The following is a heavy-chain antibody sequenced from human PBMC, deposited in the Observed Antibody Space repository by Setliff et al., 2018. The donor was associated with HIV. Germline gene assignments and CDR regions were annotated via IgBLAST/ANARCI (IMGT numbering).Heavy chain of an antibody. D-gene: IGHD6-19*01. J-gene: IGHJ4*02. Sequence: AWSLSLSCVPSDFTVSSSAVNWVRHAPGKGLGWVSSITVSGHTKSYPDSVEGWFTLSRENSKNTLYLHMNSLRAEDTAIYYCAKDRTVSGWDFDYWGQGTLVTVSS. CDR2: ITVSGHTK. V-gene: IGHV3-23*01. CDR1: DFTVSSSA. CDR3: AKDRTVSGWDFDY.